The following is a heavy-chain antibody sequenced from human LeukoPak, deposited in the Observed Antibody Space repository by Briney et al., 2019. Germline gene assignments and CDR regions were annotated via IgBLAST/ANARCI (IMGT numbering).Heavy chain of an antibody. CDR2: INPSGGNT. CDR3: ARDDGYDSSGYYYGYFEY. D-gene: IGHD3-22*01. J-gene: IGHJ4*02. Sequence: ASVKVSCKASGYTFTRYYLHWVRQAPGQGLEWKGIINPSGGNTSYAQKFQGRVTMTRDTSTSTVYMELSSLRSEDTAVYYCARDDGYDSSGYYYGYFEYWGQGTLVTVSS. CDR1: GYTFTRYY. V-gene: IGHV1-46*01.